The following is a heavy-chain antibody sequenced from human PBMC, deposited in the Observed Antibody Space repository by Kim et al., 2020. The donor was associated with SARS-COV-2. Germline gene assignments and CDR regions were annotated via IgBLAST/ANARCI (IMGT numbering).Heavy chain of an antibody. CDR2: IWYDGSNK. CDR3: ARDRIMNAAFLDY. Sequence: GGSLRLSCEASGFTFRSYGMHWVRQAPGKGLEWVAVIWYDGSNKYYADSVKGRFTISRDNSKNMLYLQMNSLRAEDTAVYYCARDRIMNAAFLDYWGHGTLVTVSS. V-gene: IGHV3-33*01. J-gene: IGHJ4*01. CDR1: GFTFRSYG. D-gene: IGHD6-25*01.